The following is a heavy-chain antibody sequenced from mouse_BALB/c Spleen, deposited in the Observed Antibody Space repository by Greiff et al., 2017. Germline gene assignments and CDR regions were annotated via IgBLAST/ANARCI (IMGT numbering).Heavy chain of an antibody. CDR3: AREKVSYGYRFAY. J-gene: IGHJ3*01. Sequence: QVQLQQSGPELMRPGVSVKISCKGSGYTFTDYAMHWVKQSHAKSLEWIGVISTYSGNTNYNQKFKGKATMTVDKSSSTAYMELARLTSEDSAIYYCAREKVSYGYRFAYWGQGTLVTVSA. CDR1: GYTFTDYA. V-gene: IGHV1-67*01. CDR2: ISTYSGNT. D-gene: IGHD1-2*01.